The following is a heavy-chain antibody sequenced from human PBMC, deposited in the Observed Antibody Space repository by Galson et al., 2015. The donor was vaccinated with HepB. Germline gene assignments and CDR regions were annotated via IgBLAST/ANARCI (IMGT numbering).Heavy chain of an antibody. V-gene: IGHV1-69*13. D-gene: IGHD3-10*01. Sequence: SVKVSCKASGGTFSSYAISWVRQAPGQGLEWMGGIIPIFGTANYAQKFQGRVTITADESTSTAYMELSSLRSEDTAVYYCARREDYYGSGSQYYMDVWGKGTTVTVSS. CDR1: GGTFSSYA. CDR2: IIPIFGTA. CDR3: ARREDYYGSGSQYYMDV. J-gene: IGHJ6*03.